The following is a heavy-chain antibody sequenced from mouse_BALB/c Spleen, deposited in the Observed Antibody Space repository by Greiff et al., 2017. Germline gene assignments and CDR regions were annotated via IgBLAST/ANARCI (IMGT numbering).Heavy chain of an antibody. CDR1: GYTFTNYW. Sequence: VQRVESGAELVRPGTSVKISCKASGYTFTNYWLGWVKQRPGHGLEWIGDIYPGGGYTNYNEKFKGKATLTADTSSSTAYMQLSSLTSEDSAVYFCARSRYGSSNFDYWGQGTTLTVSS. V-gene: IGHV1-63*02. CDR2: IYPGGGYT. J-gene: IGHJ2*01. D-gene: IGHD1-1*01. CDR3: ARSRYGSSNFDY.